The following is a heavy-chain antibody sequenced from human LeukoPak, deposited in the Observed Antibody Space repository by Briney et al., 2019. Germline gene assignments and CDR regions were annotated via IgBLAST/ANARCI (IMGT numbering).Heavy chain of an antibody. V-gene: IGHV3-21*01. CDR2: IGSSSSYI. Sequence: PGGSLRLFCAASGFTFSSYSMNWVRQAPGKGLEWVSYIGSSSSYIYYADSVKGRFTISRDNAENSLYLQMNSVRAEDTAVYYCAREGFGYCSSTSCLNWFDPWGQGTLVTVSS. J-gene: IGHJ5*02. CDR1: GFTFSSYS. D-gene: IGHD2-2*01. CDR3: AREGFGYCSSTSCLNWFDP.